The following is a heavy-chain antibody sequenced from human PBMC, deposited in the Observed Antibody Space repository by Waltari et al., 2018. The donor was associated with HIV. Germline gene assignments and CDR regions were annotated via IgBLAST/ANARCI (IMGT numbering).Heavy chain of an antibody. CDR1: GFTFSSHA. D-gene: IGHD6-6*01. J-gene: IGHJ4*02. V-gene: IGHV3-30*01. CDR3: ARSMAQAYDY. Sequence: QVQLVESGGGVVQPGRSLRLSCAASGFTFSSHAMHWVRQVHGKGLDWVACISDYENNKDYADSGKGRFTISRDNSKNTLYLQMNSLRAEDTAMYYCARSMAQAYDYWGQGTLVTVSS. CDR2: ISDYENNK.